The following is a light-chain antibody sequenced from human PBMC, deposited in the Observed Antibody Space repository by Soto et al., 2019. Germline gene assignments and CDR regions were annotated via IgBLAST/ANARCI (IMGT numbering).Light chain of an antibody. CDR2: NNY. V-gene: IGLV1-44*01. CDR3: AAWDDRLNGVV. Sequence: QSVMTQPPSASGTPGQSVTISCSGSSSNIGSNTVNWYQQLPGTAPKLLIYNNYQRPSGVPDRFSGSKSDTSASLAISGLQSEDEADYFCAAWDDRLNGVVFGGGTKLTVL. J-gene: IGLJ2*01. CDR1: SSNIGSNT.